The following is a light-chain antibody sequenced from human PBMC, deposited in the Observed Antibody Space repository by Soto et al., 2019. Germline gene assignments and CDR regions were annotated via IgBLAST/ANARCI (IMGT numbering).Light chain of an antibody. CDR1: SSNIGAGYD. J-gene: IGLJ1*01. V-gene: IGLV1-40*01. Sequence: QSVLTQPPSVSGAPGQRVTISCTGSSSNIGAGYDVHWYQQLPGTAPKLLIYGNTNRPSGVPDRFSGSKSGTSASLAITGLQAEDEAAYYCQSYGSSLSGPSCVFGTGTKLTVL. CDR3: QSYGSSLSGPSCV. CDR2: GNT.